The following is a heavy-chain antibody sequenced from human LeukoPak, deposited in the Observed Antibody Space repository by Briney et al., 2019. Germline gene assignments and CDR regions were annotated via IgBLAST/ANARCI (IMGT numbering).Heavy chain of an antibody. Sequence: PRVSLRLSCAASGFTFSTYAMHWVRQAPGKGLEWVAVFSYDGSNKYYADSVKGRFTISRDNSKNTLYLQMNSLRPEDTAIYYCARDREDLLTGLDYWGQGTLVTVSS. CDR2: FSYDGSNK. CDR3: ARDREDLLTGLDY. D-gene: IGHD3-9*01. V-gene: IGHV3-30*04. CDR1: GFTFSTYA. J-gene: IGHJ4*02.